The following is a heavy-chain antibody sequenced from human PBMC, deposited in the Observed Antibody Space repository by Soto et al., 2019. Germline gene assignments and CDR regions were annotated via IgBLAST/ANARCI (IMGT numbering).Heavy chain of an antibody. Sequence: EVQLVDSGGGLVQPGGSVRLSCAASGFTFSSYWLSWVRQTPGKGLEWVASIRQDGSEEYYVDSVKGRFTISRDNAKKSLYLQMNSLRLEDTAVYYCARENGRARSYYFDYWGQGTLVTVSS. J-gene: IGHJ4*02. CDR2: IRQDGSEE. CDR1: GFTFSSYW. V-gene: IGHV3-7*01. CDR3: ARENGRARSYYFDY. D-gene: IGHD2-15*01.